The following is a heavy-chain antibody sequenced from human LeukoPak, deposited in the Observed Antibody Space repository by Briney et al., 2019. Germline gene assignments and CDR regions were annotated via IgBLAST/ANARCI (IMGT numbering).Heavy chain of an antibody. CDR3: AREAVVAATPNAFDF. CDR2: ISYDGSNE. J-gene: IGHJ3*01. Sequence: GGSLRLSCAASGFTFSSYVMHWVRQAPGKGLEWVAIISYDGSNEYYADSVKGRFTISRDNSKNTLYLQMNSLRAADTAVYYCAREAVVAATPNAFDFWGQGTMVTVSS. CDR1: GFTFSSYV. V-gene: IGHV3-30*04. D-gene: IGHD2-15*01.